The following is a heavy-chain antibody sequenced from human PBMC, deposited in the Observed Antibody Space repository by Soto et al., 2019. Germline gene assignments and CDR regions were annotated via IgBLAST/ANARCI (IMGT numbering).Heavy chain of an antibody. CDR1: GFTFSSYA. J-gene: IGHJ4*02. CDR2: ISYDGSNK. V-gene: IGHV3-30-3*01. CDR3: ARDPGSSHFDY. D-gene: IGHD6-19*01. Sequence: GSLRLSCAASGFTFSSYAMHWVRQAPGKGLEWVAVISYDGSNKYYADSVKGRFTISRDNSKNTIYLQMNSLRAEDTAVYYCARDPGSSHFDYWGQGALVTVSS.